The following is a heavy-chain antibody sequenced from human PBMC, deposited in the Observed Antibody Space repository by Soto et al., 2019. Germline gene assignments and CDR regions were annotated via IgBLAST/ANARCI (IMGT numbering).Heavy chain of an antibody. CDR2: IYYSGST. J-gene: IGHJ4*02. Sequence: SETLSLTCTVSADSISSSSYFWGWIRQPPGKGLEWIGTIYYSGSTSYNPSLKSRVTISLDTSKNQFSLRLTSVTAADTAVCHCARHRGSYGGEYYFDYWGQGTLVTVSS. V-gene: IGHV4-39*01. D-gene: IGHD5-18*01. CDR3: ARHRGSYGGEYYFDY. CDR1: ADSISSSSYF.